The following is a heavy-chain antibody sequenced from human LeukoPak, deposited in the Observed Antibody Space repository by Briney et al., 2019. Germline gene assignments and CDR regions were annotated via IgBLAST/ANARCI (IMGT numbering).Heavy chain of an antibody. Sequence: GGSLRLSCAASGFTFSSYAMHWVRQAPGKGLEWVAVISYDGSNKYYADSVKGRSTISRDNSKNTLYLQMNSLRAEDTAVYYCANGPPAYYYDSSGYPYNYWGQGTLVTVSS. V-gene: IGHV3-30-3*01. J-gene: IGHJ4*02. CDR3: ANGPPAYYYDSSGYPYNY. CDR1: GFTFSSYA. CDR2: ISYDGSNK. D-gene: IGHD3-22*01.